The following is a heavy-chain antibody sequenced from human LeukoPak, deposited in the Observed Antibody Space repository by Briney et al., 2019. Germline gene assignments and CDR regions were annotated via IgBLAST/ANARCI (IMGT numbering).Heavy chain of an antibody. J-gene: IGHJ4*02. CDR1: GFSLSTSGMC. D-gene: IGHD2-15*01. CDR2: IDWDDDK. CDR3: ARISRRGLAAPYYFDY. V-gene: IGHV2-70*01. Sequence: SGPTLVNPTQTLTLTCTFSGFSLSTSGMCASWIRQPPGKALEWLALIDWDDDKYYSTSLKTRLTISKDTSKNQVVLTMTNMDPVDTATYYCARISRRGLAAPYYFDYWGQGTLVTVSS.